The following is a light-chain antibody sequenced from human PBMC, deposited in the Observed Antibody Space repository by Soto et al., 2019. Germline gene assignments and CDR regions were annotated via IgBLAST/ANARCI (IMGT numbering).Light chain of an antibody. J-gene: IGLJ3*02. CDR3: QTWCTGIRV. V-gene: IGLV4-69*01. CDR2: LTSDGSH. Sequence: QLVLTQSPSASASLGASVKLTCTLSSGHSTYAIAWHQQQPEKGPRYLMKLTSDGSHTKGDGIPDRFSGSSSGAERYLTISSLQSEDEADYYCQTWCTGIRVFGGGTKVTVL. CDR1: SGHSTYA.